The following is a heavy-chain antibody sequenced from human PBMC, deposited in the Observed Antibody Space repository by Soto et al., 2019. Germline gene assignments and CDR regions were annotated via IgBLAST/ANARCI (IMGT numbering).Heavy chain of an antibody. Sequence: ASVNVSCTVSGYTLTELSMHWVREAPGKGLEWMGGFDPEDGETIYAQKFQGRVTMTEDTSTDTAYMELSSLRSEDTAVYYCATDNGSPPIDDAFDIWGQGTMVTV. CDR3: ATDNGSPPIDDAFDI. CDR2: FDPEDGET. D-gene: IGHD1-26*01. CDR1: GYTLTELS. V-gene: IGHV1-24*01. J-gene: IGHJ3*02.